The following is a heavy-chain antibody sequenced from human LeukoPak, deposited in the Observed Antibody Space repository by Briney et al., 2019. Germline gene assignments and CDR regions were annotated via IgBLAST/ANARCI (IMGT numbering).Heavy chain of an antibody. J-gene: IGHJ4*02. Sequence: TGGSLRLSCGASGFTFSSYWMSWVRQAPGKGLEWVANIKEDGSEKYYVDSVKGRFTISRDNAKNTLYLQMNSLRAEDAAVYYCARDAATTVDYWGQGTLVAVSS. V-gene: IGHV3-7*01. D-gene: IGHD4-17*01. CDR3: ARDAATTVDY. CDR2: IKEDGSEK. CDR1: GFTFSSYW.